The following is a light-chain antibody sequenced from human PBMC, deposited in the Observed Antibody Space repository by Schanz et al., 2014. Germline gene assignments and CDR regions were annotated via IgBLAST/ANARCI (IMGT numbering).Light chain of an antibody. CDR1: SSDVGGYNY. V-gene: IGLV2-14*03. Sequence: QSALTQHASVSGSPGQSITISCTGTSSDVGGYNYVSWHQQHPGKAPKLMIYDVSNRPSGVSNRFSGSKSGNTASLTISGLQAEDEADYYCSSYAGSNAGNWVFGGGTKLTV. CDR3: SSYAGSNAGNWV. CDR2: DVS. J-gene: IGLJ3*02.